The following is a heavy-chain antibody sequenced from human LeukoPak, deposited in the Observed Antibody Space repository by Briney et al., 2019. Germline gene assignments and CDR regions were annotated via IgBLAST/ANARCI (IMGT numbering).Heavy chain of an antibody. CDR1: GFTFGPYT. V-gene: IGHV3-48*04. D-gene: IGHD1-26*01. J-gene: IGHJ4*02. Sequence: GGSLRLSCAASGFTFGPYTMNWVRQAPGKGLEWVSYISSSSDTIYYADSVKGRFTISRDNGKNSLYLQMNSLRAEDTAVYYCASGMRVGPNIWGQGTPVTVSS. CDR2: ISSSSDTI. CDR3: ASGMRVGPNI.